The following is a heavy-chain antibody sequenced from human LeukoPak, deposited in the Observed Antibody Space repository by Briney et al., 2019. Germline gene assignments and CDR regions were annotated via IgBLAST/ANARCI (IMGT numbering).Heavy chain of an antibody. CDR3: ARDSRGWILDY. Sequence: GGSLRLSCAASGFTFSNYGMYWVRQAPGKGLEWVAFIRYDATNKYYADSVKGRFTISRDNSKNTLFLQMNSLRVEDTAVYYCARDSRGWILDYWGLGTLVTVSS. CDR2: IRYDATNK. D-gene: IGHD5-12*01. V-gene: IGHV3-30*02. CDR1: GFTFSNYG. J-gene: IGHJ4*02.